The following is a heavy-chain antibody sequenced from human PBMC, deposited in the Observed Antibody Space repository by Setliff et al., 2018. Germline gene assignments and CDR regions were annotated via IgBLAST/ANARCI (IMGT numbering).Heavy chain of an antibody. D-gene: IGHD1-26*01. CDR3: ASMGATRDY. Sequence: SETLSLTCTVSGYSISSGYYWGWIRQPAGKGLEWIGRIYTSGSTNYNPSLKSRVTISVDTSKNQFSLRLSSVTAADTAVYYCASMGATRDYWGQGTLVTVSS. CDR1: GYSISSGYY. V-gene: IGHV4-61*02. J-gene: IGHJ4*02. CDR2: IYTSGST.